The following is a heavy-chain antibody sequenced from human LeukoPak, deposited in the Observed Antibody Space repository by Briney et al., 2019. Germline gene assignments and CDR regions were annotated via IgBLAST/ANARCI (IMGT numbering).Heavy chain of an antibody. D-gene: IGHD5-18*01. V-gene: IGHV3-7*01. CDR2: IKQDGSEK. Sequence: PGVSLRLSCAASGFTFSSYWMSWVRQAPGKGLEWVANIKQDGSEKYYVDSVKGRFAISRDNAKNSLYLQMNSLRAEDTAVYYCAREAHTAKVGEAFDIWGQGTMVTVSS. CDR1: GFTFSSYW. CDR3: AREAHTAKVGEAFDI. J-gene: IGHJ3*02.